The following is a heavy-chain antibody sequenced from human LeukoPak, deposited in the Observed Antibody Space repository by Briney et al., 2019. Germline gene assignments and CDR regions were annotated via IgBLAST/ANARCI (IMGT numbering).Heavy chain of an antibody. Sequence: ASVKVSCKVSGYTLTELSMHWVRQAPGKGLEWVGGFDPEDGETIYAQKFQGRVTMTEDTSTDTAYMELSSLRSEDTAVYYCAGLGSHRAEYFQHWGQGTLVTVSS. CDR3: AGLGSHRAEYFQH. J-gene: IGHJ1*01. D-gene: IGHD2-21*01. CDR2: FDPEDGET. V-gene: IGHV1-24*01. CDR1: GYTLTELS.